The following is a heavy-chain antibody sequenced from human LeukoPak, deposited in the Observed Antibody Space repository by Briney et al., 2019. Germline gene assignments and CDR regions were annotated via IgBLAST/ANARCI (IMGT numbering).Heavy chain of an antibody. CDR2: INPNSGGT. CDR3: AREIAVAGPYEPGMDV. CDR1: GYTFTGYY. Sequence: ASVKVSCKASGYTFTGYYMHWVRQAPGQGLEWMGVINPNSGGTNYAQTFQGRVTMTRDTSISTAYMELSRLRSDDTAVDYCAREIAVAGPYEPGMDVWGQGTTVTVPS. V-gene: IGHV1-2*02. D-gene: IGHD6-19*01. J-gene: IGHJ6*02.